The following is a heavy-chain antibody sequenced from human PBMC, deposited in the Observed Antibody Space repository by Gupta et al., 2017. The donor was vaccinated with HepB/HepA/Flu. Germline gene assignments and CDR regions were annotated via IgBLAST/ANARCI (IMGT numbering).Heavy chain of an antibody. V-gene: IGHV3-11*04. CDR3: ARDSSYDFWSGYYRVDWYFDL. D-gene: IGHD3-3*01. J-gene: IGHJ2*01. CDR2: ISSSGSTI. Sequence: QVQLVESGGGLVKPGGSLRLSCAASGFTFSDYYMSWLRQAPGKGLEWVSYISSSGSTIYYADSVKGRFTISRDNAKNSLYLQMNSLRAEDTAVYYCARDSSYDFWSGYYRVDWYFDLWGRGTLVTVSS. CDR1: GFTFSDYY.